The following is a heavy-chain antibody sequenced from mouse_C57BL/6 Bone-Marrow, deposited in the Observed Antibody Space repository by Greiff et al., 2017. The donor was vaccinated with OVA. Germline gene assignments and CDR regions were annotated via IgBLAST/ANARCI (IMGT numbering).Heavy chain of an antibody. J-gene: IGHJ1*03. CDR1: GFNIKDDY. D-gene: IGHD2-5*01. V-gene: IGHV14-4*01. CDR3: YSATIVTPYWYFDV. CDR2: IDPENGDT. Sequence: EVQLQESGAELVRPGASVKLSCTASGFNIKDDYMHWVKQRPEQGLEWIGWIDPENGDTDYASKFQGKATITADTSSNTAYLQLSSLTSEDTAVYYWYSATIVTPYWYFDVWGTGTTVTVSS.